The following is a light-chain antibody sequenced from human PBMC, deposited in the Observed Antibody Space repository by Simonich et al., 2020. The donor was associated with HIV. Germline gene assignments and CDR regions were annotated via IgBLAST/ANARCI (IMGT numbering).Light chain of an antibody. CDR1: QSISSN. Sequence: EIVMTQSPATLSVSPGERATLSCTASQSISSNLAWYQQKPGQAPRLLIYGASTRATGIPARFSGSGSGTDFTLTISSMQSEDFAIFYCQQYNNWPQTFGGGTKVEI. CDR2: GAS. J-gene: IGKJ4*01. V-gene: IGKV3-15*01. CDR3: QQYNNWPQT.